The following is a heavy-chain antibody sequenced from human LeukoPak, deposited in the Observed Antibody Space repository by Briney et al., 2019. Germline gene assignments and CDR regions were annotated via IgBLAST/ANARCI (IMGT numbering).Heavy chain of an antibody. CDR2: IYTSGST. Sequence: PSETLSLTCTVSGGSISSYYWSWIRQPAGKGLEWIGRIYTSGSTNYNPSLKSRVTMSVDTSKNQFSLKLRSVTAADTAVYYCARRDYYDSRGYYNLWGRGTLVTVSS. CDR1: GGSISSYY. J-gene: IGHJ2*01. CDR3: ARRDYYDSRGYYNL. D-gene: IGHD3-22*01. V-gene: IGHV4-4*07.